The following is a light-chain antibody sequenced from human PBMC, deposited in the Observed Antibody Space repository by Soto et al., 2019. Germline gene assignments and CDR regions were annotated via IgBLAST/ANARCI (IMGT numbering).Light chain of an antibody. CDR2: DVS. CDR3: CSYAGSYTFVV. Sequence: QSALTQPRSVSGSPGQSVTISCTGTSSDVGGYNYLSWYQQHPGKAPKLMIYDVSKRPSGVPDRFSGSKSGNTASLTISGLQAEDEADYYCCSYAGSYTFVVFGGGTKPTVL. V-gene: IGLV2-11*01. J-gene: IGLJ2*01. CDR1: SSDVGGYNY.